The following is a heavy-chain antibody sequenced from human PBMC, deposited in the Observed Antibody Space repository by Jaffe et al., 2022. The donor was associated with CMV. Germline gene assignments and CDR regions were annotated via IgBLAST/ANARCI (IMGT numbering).Heavy chain of an antibody. D-gene: IGHD3-10*01. CDR1: GFTFSGSA. CDR2: IRSKANSYAT. Sequence: EVQLVESGGGLVQPGGSLKLSCAASGFTFSGSAMHWVRQASGKGLEWVGRIRSKANSYATAYAASVKGRFTISRDDSKNTAYLQMNSLKTEDTAVYYCTSRGVVAGTNPFDYWGQGTLVTVSS. J-gene: IGHJ4*02. V-gene: IGHV3-73*02. CDR3: TSRGVVAGTNPFDY.